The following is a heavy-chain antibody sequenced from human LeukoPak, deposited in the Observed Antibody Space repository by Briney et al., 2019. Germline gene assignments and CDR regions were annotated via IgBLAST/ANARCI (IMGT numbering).Heavy chain of an antibody. Sequence: GGSQRLSCAASGFTFSSYSMNWVRQAPGKGLEWVSSISSSSSYIYYADSVKGRFTISRDNAKNSLYLQMNSLRAEDTAVYYCARGAIGGRDYWGQGTLVTVSS. V-gene: IGHV3-21*01. J-gene: IGHJ4*02. CDR3: ARGAIGGRDY. CDR2: ISSSSSYI. CDR1: GFTFSSYS. D-gene: IGHD2-15*01.